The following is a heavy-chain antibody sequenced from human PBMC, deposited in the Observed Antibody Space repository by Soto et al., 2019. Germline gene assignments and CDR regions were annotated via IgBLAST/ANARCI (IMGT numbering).Heavy chain of an antibody. CDR1: GYSFTSYW. D-gene: IGHD2-2*01. CDR3: ARHGAADIVVVPAAIGRHYYYGMDV. CDR2: IYPGDSDT. J-gene: IGHJ6*02. Sequence: GESLKISCKGSGYSFTSYWIGWVRQMPGKGLEWRGIIYPGDSDTRYSPSFQGQVTISADKSISTAYLQWSSLKASDTAMYYCARHGAADIVVVPAAIGRHYYYGMDVWGQGTTVTVSS. V-gene: IGHV5-51*01.